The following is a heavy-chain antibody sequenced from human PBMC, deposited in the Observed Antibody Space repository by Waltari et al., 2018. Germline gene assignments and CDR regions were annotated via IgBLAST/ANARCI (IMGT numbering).Heavy chain of an antibody. CDR2: ISISGSTI. Sequence: APGKGLELVSYISISGSTIYYTDSVKGRFTISRDNANNSLYLQMNSLRAEDTAVYYCARARRYPGGAFDIWGQGTMVTVSS. CDR3: ARARRYPGGAFDI. D-gene: IGHD1-1*01. V-gene: IGHV3-48*03. J-gene: IGHJ3*02.